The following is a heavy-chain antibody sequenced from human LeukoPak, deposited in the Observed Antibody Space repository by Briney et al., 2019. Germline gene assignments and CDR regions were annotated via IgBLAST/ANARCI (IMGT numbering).Heavy chain of an antibody. Sequence: GGSLRLSCAASGCTFSSYEMDWVRQAPGKGLEWVSYISSSGTTIYYADSVKGRFTISRDNARNSLYLQMNSLRAEDTAVYYCARGSYRPDYWGQGTLVTVSS. CDR3: ARGSYRPDY. V-gene: IGHV3-48*03. J-gene: IGHJ4*02. D-gene: IGHD4-11*01. CDR2: ISSSGTTI. CDR1: GCTFSSYE.